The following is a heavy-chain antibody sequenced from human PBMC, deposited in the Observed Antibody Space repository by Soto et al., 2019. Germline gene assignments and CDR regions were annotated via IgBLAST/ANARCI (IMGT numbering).Heavy chain of an antibody. J-gene: IGHJ6*02. V-gene: IGHV1-18*03. CDR1: GYTFTTYG. D-gene: IGHD4-17*01. CDR3: ARSGDLPYYYYGMDV. Sequence: QVHLVQSGAEVKKPGASLKVSCKASGYTFTTYGINWVRQPPGKGLEWMGWISGYNGNTKYAQKFQGRVTMTTDTSTNTAYMEVRSLRSDDMAVYYCARSGDLPYYYYGMDVWGQGTTVTVSS. CDR2: ISGYNGNT.